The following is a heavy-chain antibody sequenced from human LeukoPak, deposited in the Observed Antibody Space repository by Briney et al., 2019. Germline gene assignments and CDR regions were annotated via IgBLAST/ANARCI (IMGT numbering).Heavy chain of an antibody. D-gene: IGHD4-17*01. CDR3: ARNRYGDYVPYDY. V-gene: IGHV3-23*01. CDR1: GFTFDNYG. CDR2: LSSSGGNT. J-gene: IGHJ4*02. Sequence: PGGSLRLSCAASGFTFDNYGMSWVRQAPGKGLEFVSALSSSGGNTYYADSVKGRFTISRDNSKNTLYLQMNSLRAEDTAVYYCARNRYGDYVPYDYWGQGTLVTVSS.